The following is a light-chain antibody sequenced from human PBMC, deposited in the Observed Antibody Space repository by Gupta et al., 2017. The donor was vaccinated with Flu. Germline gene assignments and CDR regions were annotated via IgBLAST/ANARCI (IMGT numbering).Light chain of an antibody. CDR2: NND. Sequence: QSVLIPPPSASETPGQRVTISCSGSCSNIKRNTVNWYRQLPGTAPRLLIYNNDQRPSAVPARFSGSKSATTASLAISGLQADDEADYYCAAFDDSRSAYLFGTGTEVTVL. CDR1: CSNIKRNT. CDR3: AAFDDSRSAYL. J-gene: IGLJ1*01. V-gene: IGLV1-44*01.